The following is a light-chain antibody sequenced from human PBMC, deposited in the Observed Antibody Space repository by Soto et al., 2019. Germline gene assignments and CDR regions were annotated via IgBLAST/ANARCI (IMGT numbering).Light chain of an antibody. CDR1: QSLLQTNGNTY. J-gene: IGKJ4*01. V-gene: IGKV2-28*01. Sequence: DIVMTQSPLSLPVTPGEPASISCRSSQSLLQTNGNTYLDWYLQKPGQSPQLLISLATNRASGVPDRFSGSGSGTDFTLKISRVEAEDVGVYYCMQDLQTPFTFGGGTKVEIK. CDR2: LAT. CDR3: MQDLQTPFT.